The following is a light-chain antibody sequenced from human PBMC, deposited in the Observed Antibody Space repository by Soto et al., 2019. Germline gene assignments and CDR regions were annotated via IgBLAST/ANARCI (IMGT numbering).Light chain of an antibody. CDR1: QIVSSSY. V-gene: IGKV3-20*01. CDR3: QQYSRSPLT. Sequence: EIVLTQSPGTLSLSPGERATLSCRASQIVSSSYLAWYQQKPGRAPRLLIYGASSRATGIPERFSGSGSGTDFTLTISRLEPEDLAVYYCQQYSRSPLTFGGGTKVEIK. CDR2: GAS. J-gene: IGKJ4*01.